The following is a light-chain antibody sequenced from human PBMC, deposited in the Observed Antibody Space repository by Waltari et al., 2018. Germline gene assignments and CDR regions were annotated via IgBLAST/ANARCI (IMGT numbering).Light chain of an antibody. V-gene: IGKV3-20*01. CDR3: QQYGRSVLT. CDR2: GAS. Sequence: EIVLTQSPGTLSLSPGERVTLSCRASQIVSSTYLAWYQQKPGQAPRLLIYGASNRATGIPDRFSGSGSGTDFTLTIGRLEPEDFAVYYCQQYGRSVLTFGGGTKVEIK. J-gene: IGKJ4*01. CDR1: QIVSSTY.